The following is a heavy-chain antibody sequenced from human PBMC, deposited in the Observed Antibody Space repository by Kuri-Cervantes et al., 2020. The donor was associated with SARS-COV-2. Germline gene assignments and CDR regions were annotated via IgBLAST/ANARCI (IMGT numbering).Heavy chain of an antibody. CDR3: AKDRENYAIDY. CDR1: GFTFSGYG. J-gene: IGHJ4*02. Sequence: GGSLRFPCAASGFTFSGYGMHWVRQAPGKGLEWLAVISYDGSNKYYADSVKGRFTISRDNSKNTLYLQMNSLRAEDTAVYYCAKDRENYAIDYWGQGTLVTVSS. D-gene: IGHD1-7*01. CDR2: ISYDGSNK. V-gene: IGHV3-30*18.